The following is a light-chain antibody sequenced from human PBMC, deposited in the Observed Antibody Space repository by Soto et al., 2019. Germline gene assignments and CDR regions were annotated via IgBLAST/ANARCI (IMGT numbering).Light chain of an antibody. CDR3: QQRSNWPLT. V-gene: IGKV3D-20*02. CDR1: QTIGDND. J-gene: IGKJ4*01. Sequence: EIVLTQSPDTLSLSPGERGTLSCRASQTIGDNDLAWYQHKPGQAPRLLIYGASSRATGIPDRFSGSGSGTDFTLTISSLEPEDFAVYYCQQRSNWPLTFGGGTKVDSK. CDR2: GAS.